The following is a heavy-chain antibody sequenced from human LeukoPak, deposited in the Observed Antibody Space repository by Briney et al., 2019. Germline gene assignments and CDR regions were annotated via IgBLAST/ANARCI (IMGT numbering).Heavy chain of an antibody. D-gene: IGHD3-10*01. CDR1: GGSISSGGYS. Sequence: SETLSLTCAVSGGSISSGGYSWSWIRQPPGKGLEWIGYIYHSGSTYYNPSLKSRVTISVDKSKNQFSLKLSSVTAADTAVYYCARRTMVRGVIISRHSDYWGQGTLVTVSS. V-gene: IGHV4-30-2*01. J-gene: IGHJ4*02. CDR3: ARRTMVRGVIISRHSDY. CDR2: IYHSGST.